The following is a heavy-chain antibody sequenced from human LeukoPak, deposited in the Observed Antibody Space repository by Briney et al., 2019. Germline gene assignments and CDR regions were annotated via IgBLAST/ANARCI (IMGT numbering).Heavy chain of an antibody. D-gene: IGHD3-16*01. CDR2: IYAGDSST. CDR1: GFTFSTYS. J-gene: IGHJ4*02. V-gene: IGHV5-51*01. CDR3: ARHSCYDS. Sequence: GESLKISCQASGFTFSTYSFAWVRQLPGKGLEWMGVIYAGDSSTRYSPSFQGQVTISVDKSISTVYLQWSSLKASDSAIYYCARHSCYDSWGQGTLVTVSS.